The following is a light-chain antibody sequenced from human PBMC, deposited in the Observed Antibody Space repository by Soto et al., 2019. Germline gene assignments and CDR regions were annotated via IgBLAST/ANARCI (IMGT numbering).Light chain of an antibody. V-gene: IGLV2-14*01. CDR2: EVS. J-gene: IGLJ1*01. Sequence: QSLLTQAASVSGSPGQSITISCTGTSSDVVGYNYVSWYQQHPGKAPKLMIYEVSNRPLGVSNRFSGSKSGNTASLTISGLQAEDEADYYCPSYTSSSTLAVFGTGTKVTVL. CDR3: PSYTSSSTLAV. CDR1: SSDVVGYNY.